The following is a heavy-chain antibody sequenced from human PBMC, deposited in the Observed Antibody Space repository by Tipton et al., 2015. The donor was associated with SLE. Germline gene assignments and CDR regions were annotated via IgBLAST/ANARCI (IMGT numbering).Heavy chain of an antibody. CDR3: ARVTDSVRCSGASCFSGAFDI. CDR2: IYYSGST. D-gene: IGHD2-15*01. V-gene: IGHV4-59*01. J-gene: IGHJ3*02. Sequence: TLSLTCTVSGGSISSYYWTWIRQPPGKGLEWIGYIYYSGSTNYNPSLESRVTISVGTSKNQFSLKLSSVTAADTAVYYCARVTDSVRCSGASCFSGAFDIWGQGTMVTVSS. CDR1: GGSISSYY.